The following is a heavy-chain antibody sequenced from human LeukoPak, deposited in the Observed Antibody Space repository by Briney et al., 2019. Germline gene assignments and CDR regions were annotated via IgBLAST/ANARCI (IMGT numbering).Heavy chain of an antibody. J-gene: IGHJ5*02. V-gene: IGHV4-34*01. CDR2: INHSGST. Sequence: SETLSLTCAVYGGSFSGYYWSWIRQPPGKGLEWIGEINHSGSTNYNPSLKSRVTISVDTSKNQFSLKLSSVTAADTAVYYCARLAVAGTPREFDPWGQGTLVTVSS. CDR1: GGSFSGYY. D-gene: IGHD6-19*01. CDR3: ARLAVAGTPREFDP.